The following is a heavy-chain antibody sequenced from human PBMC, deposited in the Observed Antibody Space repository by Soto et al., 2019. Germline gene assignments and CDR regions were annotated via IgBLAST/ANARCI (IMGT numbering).Heavy chain of an antibody. J-gene: IGHJ3*02. Sequence: SETLPLTCTVSGGSISSGGYYWSWIRQHPGKGLEWIGNIYYSGSTYYTPSLKSRVTISVDPSKNQFSLKLSSVTAADAAVYYCARDSIAGGAGYCTNGVCDAFDIWGQGTMVT. V-gene: IGHV4-31*03. CDR2: IYYSGST. D-gene: IGHD2-8*01. CDR3: ARDSIAGGAGYCTNGVCDAFDI. CDR1: GGSISSGGYY.